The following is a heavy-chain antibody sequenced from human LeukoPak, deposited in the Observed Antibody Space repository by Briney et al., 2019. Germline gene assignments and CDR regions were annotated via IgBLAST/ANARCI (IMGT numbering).Heavy chain of an antibody. CDR1: GFTFSSYG. J-gene: IGHJ4*02. CDR3: ARDGSLPHTYYYESSGHYTL. Sequence: GRSLRLSCAASGFTFSSYGMHWVRQAPGKGLEWVAVIWNDGSNKYYADSVKGRFTISRDNSKNTLYLQMNSLRAEDTAVYYCARDGSLPHTYYYESSGHYTLWGQGTLVTVSA. V-gene: IGHV3-33*01. CDR2: IWNDGSNK. D-gene: IGHD3-22*01.